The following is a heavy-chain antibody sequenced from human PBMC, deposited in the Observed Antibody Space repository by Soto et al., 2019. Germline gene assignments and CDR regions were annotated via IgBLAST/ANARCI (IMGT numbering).Heavy chain of an antibody. CDR3: ARPSSSSWYLAPQYYYGMDV. D-gene: IGHD6-13*01. V-gene: IGHV3-30-3*01. CDR1: GFTFSSYA. J-gene: IGHJ6*02. CDR2: ISYDGSNK. Sequence: PGGSLRLSCAASGFTFSSYAMHWVRQAPGKGLEWVAVISYDGSNKYYADSVKGRFTISRDNSKNTLYLQMNSLRAEDTAVYYCARPSSSSWYLAPQYYYGMDVWGQGTTVTSP.